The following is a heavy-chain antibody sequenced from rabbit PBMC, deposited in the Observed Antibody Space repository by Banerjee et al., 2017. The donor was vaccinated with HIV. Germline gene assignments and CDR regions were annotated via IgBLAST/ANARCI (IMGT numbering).Heavy chain of an antibody. D-gene: IGHD6-1*01. CDR1: GFDFSTSYW. J-gene: IGHJ4*01. CDR2: IDTADGDT. V-gene: IGHV1S45*01. CDR3: ARGYTYGADDGWAYYFNL. Sequence: QEQLEESGGDLVKPEGSLTLTCKASGFDFSTSYWICWVRQAPGKGLEWIGCIDTADGDTYYASWAKGRFTISNTSSTVDLKMTSLTAADTATYFCARGYTYGADDGWAYYFNLWGPGTLVTVS.